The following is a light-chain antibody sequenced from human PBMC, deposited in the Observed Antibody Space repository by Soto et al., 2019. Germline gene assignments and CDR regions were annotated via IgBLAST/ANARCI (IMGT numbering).Light chain of an antibody. CDR3: QETNYHT. CDR2: GAS. Sequence: DIQMTQSPSVMSASVGDRVTITCRASQGISNYLAWFQQKPGKVPKRLIYGASSLESGVPSRFSGSGSGTEFTLTISSLQPEDLATYYCQETNYHTFGQGTKLEIK. J-gene: IGKJ2*01. V-gene: IGKV1-17*03. CDR1: QGISNY.